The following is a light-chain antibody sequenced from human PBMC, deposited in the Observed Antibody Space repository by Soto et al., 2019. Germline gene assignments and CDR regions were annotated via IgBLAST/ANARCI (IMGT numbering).Light chain of an antibody. CDR2: CSS. J-gene: IGKJ2*01. CDR1: HIFKYKY. CDR3: EQYGDYGFSPST. Sequence: EIVLTQSPGTLSLSPGERATLSCRASHIFKYKYFAWYQQKPCQAPRLLLFCSSIRATNIPDMFSGSGSGTDFTLTISRLEPEDSAVYSCEQYGDYGFSPSTFGQGTKLEIK. V-gene: IGKV3-20*01.